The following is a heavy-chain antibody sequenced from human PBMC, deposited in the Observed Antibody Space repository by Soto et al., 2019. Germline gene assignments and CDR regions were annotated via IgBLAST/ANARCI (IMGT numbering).Heavy chain of an antibody. J-gene: IGHJ6*02. CDR1: GGTFSSYA. CDR2: IIPIFGTA. V-gene: IGHV1-69*13. D-gene: IGHD4-4*01. CDR3: ARGLTNSNYYYYGMDV. Sequence: ASVKVSCKASGGTFSSYAISWVRQAPGQGLEWMGGIIPIFGTANYAQKFQGRVTITADESTSTAYMELSSLRSEDTAVYYCARGLTNSNYYYYGMDVWGQGTTVTVSS.